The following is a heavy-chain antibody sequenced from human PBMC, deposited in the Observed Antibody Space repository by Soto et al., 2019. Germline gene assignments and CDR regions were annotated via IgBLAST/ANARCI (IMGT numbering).Heavy chain of an antibody. J-gene: IGHJ4*02. CDR3: AKDRTDYYDSSGSWGIYFDH. D-gene: IGHD3-22*01. CDR1: GVTFSSYA. CDR2: ISGSGGST. Sequence: PGGSLRLSCAASGVTFSSYAMSWVRQAPGKGLEWVSAISGSGGSTYYADSVKGRFTISRDNSKNTLYLQMNSLRAEDTAVYYCAKDRTDYYDSSGSWGIYFDHWGQGTLVTVSS. V-gene: IGHV3-23*01.